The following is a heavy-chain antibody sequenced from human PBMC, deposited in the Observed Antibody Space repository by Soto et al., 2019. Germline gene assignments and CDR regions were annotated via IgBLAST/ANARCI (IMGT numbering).Heavy chain of an antibody. J-gene: IGHJ4*02. Sequence: QVQLVQSGAEVKKPGSSVKVSCKASGGTFSSYAISWVRQAPGQGLEWMGGIIPIFGTANYAQKFQGRVTITADESTSTADMELSSLRSEDTAGYYGAREGSGDGYNFAGYWGQGTLVTVSS. CDR3: AREGSGDGYNFAGY. V-gene: IGHV1-69*12. D-gene: IGHD5-12*01. CDR1: GGTFSSYA. CDR2: IIPIFGTA.